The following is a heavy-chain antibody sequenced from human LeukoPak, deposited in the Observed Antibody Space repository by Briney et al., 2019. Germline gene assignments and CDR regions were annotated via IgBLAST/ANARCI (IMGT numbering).Heavy chain of an antibody. CDR2: ISSSSSYI. D-gene: IGHD2-15*01. Sequence: PGGSLRLSCAASGFTFSSYSMNWVRQAPGKGLEWVSSISSSSSYIYYADSVMGRFTISRDNAKNSLYLQMNSLRAEDTAVYYCARDLIWDIVVVVAALDYWGQGTLVTVSS. V-gene: IGHV3-21*01. CDR3: ARDLIWDIVVVVAALDY. J-gene: IGHJ4*02. CDR1: GFTFSSYS.